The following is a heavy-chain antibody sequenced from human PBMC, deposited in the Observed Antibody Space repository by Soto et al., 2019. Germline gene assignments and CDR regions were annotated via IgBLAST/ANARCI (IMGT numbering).Heavy chain of an antibody. CDR2: IWYDGSNK. J-gene: IGHJ4*02. CDR3: ARDLDDYGGNSLDY. CDR1: GFTFSSYG. V-gene: IGHV3-33*01. D-gene: IGHD4-17*01. Sequence: GGSLRLSCAASGFTFSSYGMHWVRQAPGKGLEWVAVIWYDGSNKYYADSVKGRFTISRDNSKNTLYLQMNSLRAEDTAVYYCARDLDDYGGNSLDYWGQGTLVTVSS.